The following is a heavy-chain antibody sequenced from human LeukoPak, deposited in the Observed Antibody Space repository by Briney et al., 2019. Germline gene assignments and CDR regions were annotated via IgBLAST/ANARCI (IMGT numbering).Heavy chain of an antibody. CDR1: GFIFSDNP. CDR3: ARDRRAAAADYYFDY. CDR2: ISSSSSVI. Sequence: GGSLRLSCAASGFIFSDNPMSWVRQAPGKGLEWVSYISSSSSVIQYADSVKGRFTISRDNAKNSVYLQMNSLRDEDTAVYYCARDRRAAAADYYFDYWGQGTLVTVPS. V-gene: IGHV3-48*02. D-gene: IGHD6-13*01. J-gene: IGHJ4*02.